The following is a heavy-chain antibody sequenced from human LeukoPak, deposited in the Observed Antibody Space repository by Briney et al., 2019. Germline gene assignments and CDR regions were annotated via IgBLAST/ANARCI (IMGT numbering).Heavy chain of an antibody. J-gene: IGHJ4*02. CDR2: ISSSGSTI. CDR3: AKASKWELLRGYFDD. CDR1: GFTFSDYY. D-gene: IGHD1-26*01. V-gene: IGHV3-11*01. Sequence: GGSLRLSCAASGFTFSDYYMSWIRQAPGKGLEWVSYISSSGSTIYYADSVKGRFTISRDNAKNSLYLQMNSLKAEDTAVYYCAKASKWELLRGYFDDWGQGTLVTVSS.